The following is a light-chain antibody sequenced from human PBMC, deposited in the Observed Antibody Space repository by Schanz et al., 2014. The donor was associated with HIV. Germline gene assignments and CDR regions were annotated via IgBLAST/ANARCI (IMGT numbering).Light chain of an antibody. CDR3: AGWHDSLNVWV. Sequence: QSALTQPASVSGSPGQSITISCTGTSSDVGGYNYLSWYQQHPGKAPKLMIYEVSKRPSGVPDRFSGSKSGNTASLTVSGLQAEDEADYYCAGWHDSLNVWVFGGGTKLTVL. J-gene: IGLJ3*02. CDR1: SSDVGGYNY. V-gene: IGLV2-8*01. CDR2: EVS.